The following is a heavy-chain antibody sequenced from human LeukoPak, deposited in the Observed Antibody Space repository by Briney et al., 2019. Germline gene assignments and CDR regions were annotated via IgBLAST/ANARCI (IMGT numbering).Heavy chain of an antibody. D-gene: IGHD6-19*01. CDR3: ARHSGTSSGWYVGNDY. CDR2: INHSGST. Sequence: GSLRLSCAASGFTFSTYGMNWVRQAPGKGVEWLGEINHSGSTNYNPSLERRVNILVDKSKKQVSLQLSSVSAADTAVYYCARHSGTSSGWYVGNDYWGQGTLVTASS. CDR1: GFTFSTYG. V-gene: IGHV4-34*01. J-gene: IGHJ4*02.